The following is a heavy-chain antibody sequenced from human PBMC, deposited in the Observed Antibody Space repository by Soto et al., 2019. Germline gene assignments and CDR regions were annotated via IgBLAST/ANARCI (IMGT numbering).Heavy chain of an antibody. V-gene: IGHV1-18*04. CDR1: GHTFTGYY. CDR3: ARAGGFWSGRFDP. Sequence: GASVKVSCKASGHTFTGYYMHWVRQAPGQGLEWMGWINPNSGNTNYAQKLQGRVTMTTDTSTSTAYMELRSLRSDDTAVYYCARAGGFWSGRFDPWGQGTLVTVSS. CDR2: INPNSGNT. D-gene: IGHD3-3*01. J-gene: IGHJ5*02.